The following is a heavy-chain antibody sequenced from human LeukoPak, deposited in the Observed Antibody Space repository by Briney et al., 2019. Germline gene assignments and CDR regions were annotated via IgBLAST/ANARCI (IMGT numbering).Heavy chain of an antibody. CDR2: ISYDGSNK. V-gene: IGHV3-30-3*01. CDR3: ARDLHSGSYLDY. J-gene: IGHJ4*02. CDR1: GFTFSRYA. Sequence: GGTLRLFCAASGFTFSRYAMHWVRQAPGKGLEWVAVISYDGSNKYYADSVKGRFTISRDNSKNTLYLQMNSLRAEDTAVYYCARDLHSGSYLDYWGQGTLVTVSS. D-gene: IGHD1-26*01.